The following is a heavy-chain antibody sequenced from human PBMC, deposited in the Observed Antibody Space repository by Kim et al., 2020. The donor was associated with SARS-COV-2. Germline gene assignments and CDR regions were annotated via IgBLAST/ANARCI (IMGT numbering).Heavy chain of an antibody. Sequence: GGSLRLSCEASGFSFSTYWMHWVRQAPGKGLEWVSQINNDGSSLSYADSVKGRFTSFRDNAKNTLYLQMNSLSVDDTAVYYCLSFVTERGWSQGRTVIVS. CDR3: LSFVTERG. D-gene: IGHD1-1*01. J-gene: IGHJ6*02. CDR1: GFSFSTYW. CDR2: INNDGSSL. V-gene: IGHV3-74*01.